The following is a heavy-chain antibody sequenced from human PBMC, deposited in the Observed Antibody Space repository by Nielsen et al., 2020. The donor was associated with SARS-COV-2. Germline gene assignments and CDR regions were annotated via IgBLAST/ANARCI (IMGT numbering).Heavy chain of an antibody. CDR2: INHSGST. CDR3: ATAGSGSYLVFDN. CDR1: GGSFSGYY. D-gene: IGHD1-26*01. V-gene: IGHV4-34*01. Sequence: SETLSLTCAVYGGSFSGYYWSWIRQPPGKGLEWIGEINHSGSTNYNPSLKSRVTISVDTSKNQFSLKLSSVTAADTAVYYCATAGSGSYLVFDNWGQGTLVTVSS. J-gene: IGHJ4*02.